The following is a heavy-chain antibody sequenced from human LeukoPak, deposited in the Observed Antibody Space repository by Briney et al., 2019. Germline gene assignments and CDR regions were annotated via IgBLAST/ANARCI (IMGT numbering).Heavy chain of an antibody. CDR1: GFTFSNAW. CDR2: IKSKTDGGTT. J-gene: IGHJ4*02. V-gene: IGHV3-15*01. D-gene: IGHD3-22*01. CDR3: AKDNRITMIVVVTGGFDY. Sequence: PGGSLRLSCAASGFTFSNAWMSWVRQAPGKGLEWVGRIKSKTDGGTTDYAAPVKGRFTISRDDSKNTLYLQMNSLRAEDTAVYYCAKDNRITMIVVVTGGFDYWGQGTLVTVSS.